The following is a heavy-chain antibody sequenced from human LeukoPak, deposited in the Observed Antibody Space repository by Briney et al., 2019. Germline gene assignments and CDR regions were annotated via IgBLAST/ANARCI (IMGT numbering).Heavy chain of an antibody. CDR3: ARDLGY. Sequence: SETLSLTCTVSGGSISSYYWSWIRQPPGKGLEWIGYIYYSGSTNYNPSLKSRVTISVDRSKNQFSLKLSSVTAADTAVYYCARDLGYWGQGTLVTVSS. J-gene: IGHJ4*02. CDR1: GGSISSYY. CDR2: IYYSGST. V-gene: IGHV4-59*12.